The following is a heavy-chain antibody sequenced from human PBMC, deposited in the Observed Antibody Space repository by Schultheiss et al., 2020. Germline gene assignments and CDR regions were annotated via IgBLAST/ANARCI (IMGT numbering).Heavy chain of an antibody. CDR2: ISGSGGST. Sequence: GESLKISCAASGFTFDDYGMSWVRQVPGKGLEWVSAISGSGGSTYYADSVKGRFTISRDNAKNSLYLQMNSLRAEDTAVYYCAKNDITIFGVWYGMDVWGQGTTVTVSS. CDR3: AKNDITIFGVWYGMDV. V-gene: IGHV3-23*01. CDR1: GFTFDDYG. D-gene: IGHD3-3*01. J-gene: IGHJ6*02.